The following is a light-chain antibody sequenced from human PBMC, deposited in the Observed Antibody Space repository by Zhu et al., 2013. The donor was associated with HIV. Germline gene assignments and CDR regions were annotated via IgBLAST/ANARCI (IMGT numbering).Light chain of an antibody. J-gene: IGKJ4*01. V-gene: IGKV1-13*02. CDR3: QQFNSYPLT. CDR2: DAS. Sequence: AIQLTQSPSSLSASVGNRVTITCRATQGISSALAWYQQKPGKPPKLLIYDASSLESGVPSRFSGSGSGTEFTLTISSLQPEDFATYYCQQFNSYPLTFGGGTKVEIK. CDR1: QGISSA.